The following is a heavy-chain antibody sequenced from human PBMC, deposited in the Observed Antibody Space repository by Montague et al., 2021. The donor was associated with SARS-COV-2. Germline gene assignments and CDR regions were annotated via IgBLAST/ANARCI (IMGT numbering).Heavy chain of an antibody. J-gene: IGHJ6*02. D-gene: IGHD3-10*01. Sequence: SVKVSCKASGYPFTSYDINWVRQATGQGLEWMGWVSPNSGNTGYAQKFQGRVTMTRNTSISTAYMELSSLRSEDTAVYYCARADRLGDLNDVIPYYYYGMDVWGQGTTVTVSS. CDR1: GYPFTSYD. CDR2: VSPNSGNT. V-gene: IGHV1-8*02. CDR3: ARADRLGDLNDVIPYYYYGMDV.